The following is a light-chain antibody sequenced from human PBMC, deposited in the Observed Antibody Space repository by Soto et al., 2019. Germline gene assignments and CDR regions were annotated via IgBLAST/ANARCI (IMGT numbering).Light chain of an antibody. CDR1: QSISSW. CDR3: QQYNSYSIT. V-gene: IGKV1-5*01. CDR2: DAS. J-gene: IGKJ5*01. Sequence: IQMTQSPSALSASVGDRVTITCRASQSISSWLAWYQQKPGKAPKLLIYDASSLESGVPSRFSGSGSGTEFTLTISSLQPDDFATYYCQQYNSYSITFGQRTRLEIK.